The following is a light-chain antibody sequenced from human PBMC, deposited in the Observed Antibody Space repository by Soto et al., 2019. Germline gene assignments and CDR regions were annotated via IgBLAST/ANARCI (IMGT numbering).Light chain of an antibody. Sequence: DIQMTQSPSSLSVSVGDRVTITCRASQSITNYLNWYQQKPGKAPKLLVYAASSLQSGVPSRFSGNGSGTDFTLTISSLQPEDFASYYCQQSDSYPYTLGQGIKLEI. CDR2: AAS. V-gene: IGKV1-39*01. J-gene: IGKJ2*01. CDR1: QSITNY. CDR3: QQSDSYPYT.